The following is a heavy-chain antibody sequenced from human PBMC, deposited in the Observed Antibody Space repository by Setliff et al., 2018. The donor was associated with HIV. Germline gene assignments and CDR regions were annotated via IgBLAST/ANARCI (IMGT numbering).Heavy chain of an antibody. J-gene: IGHJ6*02. CDR2: ISPDGSVI. V-gene: IGHV3-74*01. CDR1: GFTFGSQW. Sequence: PGGSLRLSCAASGFTFGSQWMHWVRQAPGKGLVWVSRISPDGSVINYAGSVKGRFTISRDNTKNSLYLQMNRLRAEDTALYYCARDLGTMVRGVIWSYYDGMDVWGQGTTVTVSS. D-gene: IGHD3-10*01. CDR3: ARDLGTMVRGVIWSYYDGMDV.